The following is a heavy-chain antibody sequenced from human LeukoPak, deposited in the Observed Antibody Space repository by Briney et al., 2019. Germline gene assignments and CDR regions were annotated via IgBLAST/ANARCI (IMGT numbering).Heavy chain of an antibody. J-gene: IGHJ5*02. CDR3: ARGIFWFGDLKTHWFDP. V-gene: IGHV1-8*01. CDR2: VNPKTGNT. CDR1: GYTFTSYD. D-gene: IGHD3-10*01. Sequence: GASVKVSCKASGYTFTSYDINWVRQATGQGLEWMGWVNPKTGNTGYAQNFQGRVTMTRDTSISTAYMELSSLRSEDTAVYYCARGIFWFGDLKTHWFDPWGQGTLVTVSS.